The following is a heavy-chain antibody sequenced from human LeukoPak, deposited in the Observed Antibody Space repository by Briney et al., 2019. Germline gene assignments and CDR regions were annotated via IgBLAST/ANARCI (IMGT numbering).Heavy chain of an antibody. V-gene: IGHV1-58*02. J-gene: IGHJ5*02. CDR3: AAQRGASLHDFWSTRLFDP. CDR1: GFTFHTSA. Sequence: SVKVSCKASGFTFHTSAMQWVRQARGQRLEWIGWIVLGSGNTVYSRKFHDRVIITRDMSTSTVYMELDSLGSEDTAVYYCAAQRGASLHDFWSTRLFDPWGQGTLVTVSS. D-gene: IGHD3-3*01. CDR2: IVLGSGNT.